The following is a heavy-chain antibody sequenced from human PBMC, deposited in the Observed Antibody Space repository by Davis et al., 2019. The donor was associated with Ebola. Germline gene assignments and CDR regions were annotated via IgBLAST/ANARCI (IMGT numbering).Heavy chain of an antibody. J-gene: IGHJ5*02. CDR3: ARSVSMVQGSGWFDP. D-gene: IGHD3-10*01. CDR2: ISAYNGNT. Sequence: ASVKVSCKASGYTFTSYGISWVRQAPGQGLEWMGWISAYNGNTNYAQKLQGRVTMTTDTSTSTAYMELRSLRSDDTAVYYCARSVSMVQGSGWFDPWGQGTLVTVSS. V-gene: IGHV1-18*01. CDR1: GYTFTSYG.